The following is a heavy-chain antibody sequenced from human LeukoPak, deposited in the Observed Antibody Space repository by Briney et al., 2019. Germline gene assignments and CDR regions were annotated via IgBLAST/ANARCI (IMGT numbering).Heavy chain of an antibody. CDR2: INPNSGGT. D-gene: IGHD1-26*01. V-gene: IGHV1-2*02. Sequence: GASVKVSCKASGYTFTGYYMHWVRQAPGQGLEWMGWINPNSGGTNYAQKFQGRVTMTRDTSISTAYMELSRLRSDDTAVYYCAREGEISSRGRTYSGSYYAGFDYWGQGTLVTVSS. CDR1: GYTFTGYY. CDR3: AREGEISSRGRTYSGSYYAGFDY. J-gene: IGHJ4*02.